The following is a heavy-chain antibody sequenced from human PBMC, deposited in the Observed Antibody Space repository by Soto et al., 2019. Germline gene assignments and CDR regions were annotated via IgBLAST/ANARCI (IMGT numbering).Heavy chain of an antibody. V-gene: IGHV3-30-3*01. J-gene: IGHJ4*02. CDR2: ISYDGSNK. CDR3: ARGATTFVVDDSDHFDY. D-gene: IGHD1-26*01. CDR1: GFTFSSYA. Sequence: QVQLVESGGGVVQPGRSLRLSCAASGFTFSSYAMHWVRQAPGKGLEWVVVISYDGSNKYYADSVKGRFTISRDNSKNTLYLQMNSLRAEDTAVYYCARGATTFVVDDSDHFDYWGQGTLVTVSS.